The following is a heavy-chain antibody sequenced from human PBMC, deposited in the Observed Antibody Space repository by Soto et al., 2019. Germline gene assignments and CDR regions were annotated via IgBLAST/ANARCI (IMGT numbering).Heavy chain of an antibody. V-gene: IGHV2-5*02. J-gene: IGHJ4*02. CDR2: IYWDDDK. CDR3: ARRTGYSSSWYSFFDY. D-gene: IGHD6-13*01. CDR1: GFSLSTSGVG. Sequence: GPTLVNPTQTLTLTCTFSGFSLSTSGVGVGWIRQPPGKALEWLALIYWDDDKRYSPSLKSRLTITKDTSKNQVVLTMTNMDPVDTATYYCARRTGYSSSWYSFFDYWGQGTLVTVSS.